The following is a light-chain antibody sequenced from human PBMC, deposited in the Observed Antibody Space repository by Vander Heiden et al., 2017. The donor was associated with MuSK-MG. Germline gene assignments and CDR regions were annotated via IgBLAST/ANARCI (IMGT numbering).Light chain of an antibody. V-gene: IGKV1-27*01. CDR1: QGISNY. Sequence: DIQMTQSPSSLSASVGDRVTITCRASQGISNYLAWYQQKPGKGPKLLIYAAFTLQAGLPSRFSDSGSGICFTLTISIRQTEDVTTYYCQKDNSYALLTFSGWTKLELK. CDR2: AAF. J-gene: IGKJ4*01. CDR3: QKDNSYALLT.